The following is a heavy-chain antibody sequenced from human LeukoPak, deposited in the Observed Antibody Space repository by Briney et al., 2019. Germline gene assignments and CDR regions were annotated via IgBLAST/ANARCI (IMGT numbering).Heavy chain of an antibody. CDR3: AKDRGVYSSGWYNN. V-gene: IGHV3-23*01. Sequence: GGSLRLSCAASGFSFSSYAMSWVRQAPGKGLEWVSAISGSGGSTYYADSVKGRFTISRDNSKNTLYLRMNSLRAEDTAVYYCAKDRGVYSSGWYNNWGQGTLVTVSS. CDR2: ISGSGGST. J-gene: IGHJ4*02. D-gene: IGHD6-19*01. CDR1: GFSFSSYA.